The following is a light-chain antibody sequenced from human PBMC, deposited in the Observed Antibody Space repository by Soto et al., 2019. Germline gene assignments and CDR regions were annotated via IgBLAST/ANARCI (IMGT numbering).Light chain of an antibody. Sequence: IVLTQSPATLSVSPGEGVTLSCRAGQSVSSSLAWYQQKPGQAPRLLIYGASTRATGIPARFSGSGSGTDFTLSISSLQSEDFAVYYCQQYFTRPPYTFGPGTKVNL. CDR1: QSVSSS. CDR2: GAS. V-gene: IGKV3-15*01. J-gene: IGKJ3*01. CDR3: QQYFTRPPYT.